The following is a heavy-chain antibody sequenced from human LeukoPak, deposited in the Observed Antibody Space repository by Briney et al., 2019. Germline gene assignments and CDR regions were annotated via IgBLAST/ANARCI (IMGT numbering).Heavy chain of an antibody. CDR3: AKATPLWRGGSYYFDY. CDR2: INPSGGST. V-gene: IGHV1-46*01. Sequence: ASVKVSCKASGYTFTSYYIHWVRQAPGQGLEWMGIINPSGGSTNHAQKFLDRVTMTRDTSTSTVYMELSSLRSEDTAVYYCAKATPLWRGGSYYFDYWGQGTLVTVSS. J-gene: IGHJ4*02. D-gene: IGHD2-21*01. CDR1: GYTFTSYY.